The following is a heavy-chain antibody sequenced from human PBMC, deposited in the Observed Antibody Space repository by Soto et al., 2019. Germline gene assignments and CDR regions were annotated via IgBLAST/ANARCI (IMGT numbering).Heavy chain of an antibody. CDR2: IIPIFGTA. V-gene: IGHV1-69*13. CDR3: SISTADFDC. J-gene: IGHJ4*01. Sequence: SVKVSCKASGGTFSSYAISWVRQAPGQGLEWMGGIIPIFGTANYAQKFQGRVTITADESTSTVYMELSSLRSDDTAVYYCSISTADFDCWGRGSLVTVSS. D-gene: IGHD3-9*01. CDR1: GGTFSSYA.